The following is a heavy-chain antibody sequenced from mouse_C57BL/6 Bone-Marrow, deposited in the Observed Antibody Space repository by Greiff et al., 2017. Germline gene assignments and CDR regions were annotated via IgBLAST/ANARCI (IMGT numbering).Heavy chain of an antibody. CDR3: ARPNVRVFRSYEAMDY. V-gene: IGHV1-81*01. D-gene: IGHD1-1*01. Sequence: QVQLQQSGAELARPGASVKLSCKASGYTFTSYGISWVKQRTGQGLEWIGEIYPRSGNTYYNEKFKGKATLTADKSSSTAYMELRSLTSEDSAVYFCARPNVRVFRSYEAMDYWGQGTSVTVSS. CDR2: IYPRSGNT. J-gene: IGHJ4*01. CDR1: GYTFTSYG.